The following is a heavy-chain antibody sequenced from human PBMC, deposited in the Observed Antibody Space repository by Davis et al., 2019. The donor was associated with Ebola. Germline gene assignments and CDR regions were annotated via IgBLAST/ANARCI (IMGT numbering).Heavy chain of an antibody. CDR3: ARMGPGDIVVVPADKGFDY. J-gene: IGHJ4*02. V-gene: IGHV4-59*12. Sequence: PSETLSLTCTVSGGSISSYYWSWIRQPPGKGLEWIGYIYYSGSTNYNPSLKSRVTISVDTSKNQFSLKLSSVTAADTAVYYCARMGPGDIVVVPADKGFDYWGQGTLVTVSS. CDR1: GGSISSYY. CDR2: IYYSGST. D-gene: IGHD2-2*01.